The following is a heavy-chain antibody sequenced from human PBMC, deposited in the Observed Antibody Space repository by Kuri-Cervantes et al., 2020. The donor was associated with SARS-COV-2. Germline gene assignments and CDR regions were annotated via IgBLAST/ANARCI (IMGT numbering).Heavy chain of an antibody. CDR3: ARLTTVTPPSSYWYFDL. D-gene: IGHD4-17*01. V-gene: IGHV3-7*01. J-gene: IGHJ2*01. CDR2: IKQDGSEK. Sequence: ETLSLTCAASGFTFSSYWMSWVRQAPGKGLEWVANIKQDGSEKYYVDSVKGRFTISRDNAKSSLYLQMNSLRAEDTAVYYCARLTTVTPPSSYWYFDLWGRGTLVTVSS. CDR1: GFTFSSYW.